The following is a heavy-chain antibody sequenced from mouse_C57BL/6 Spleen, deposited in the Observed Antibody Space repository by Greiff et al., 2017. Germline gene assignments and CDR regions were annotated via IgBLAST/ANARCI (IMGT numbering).Heavy chain of an antibody. J-gene: IGHJ2*01. V-gene: IGHV1-19*01. CDR3: ARNWGYY. CDR2: INPYNGGT. CDR1: GYTFTDYY. Sequence: VQLQQSGPVLVKPGASVKMSCKASGYTFTDYYMNWVKQSHGKSLEWIGVINPYNGGTSYNQKVKGKATLTVYKSSSPAYMELNSLTSEDSAVYYGARNWGYYWGQGTTLTVSS. D-gene: IGHD4-1*01.